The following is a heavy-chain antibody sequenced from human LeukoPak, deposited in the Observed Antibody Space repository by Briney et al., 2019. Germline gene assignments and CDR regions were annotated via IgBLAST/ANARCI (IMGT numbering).Heavy chain of an antibody. V-gene: IGHV1-2*02. CDR2: INPNSGGT. J-gene: IGHJ6*02. Sequence: ASVKVSCKASGYTFTGYYMHWVRQAPGQGLEWMGWINPNSGGTNYAQKFQGRVTMTRDTSISTAYMELSRLRSDDTAVYYCARPQLVFDNYYGMDVWGQGTTVTVSS. D-gene: IGHD6-13*01. CDR1: GYTFTGYY. CDR3: ARPQLVFDNYYGMDV.